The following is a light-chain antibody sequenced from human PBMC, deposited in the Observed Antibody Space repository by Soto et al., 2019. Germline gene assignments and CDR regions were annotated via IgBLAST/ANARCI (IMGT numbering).Light chain of an antibody. CDR1: SGDVGGYNY. J-gene: IGLJ1*01. Sequence: QSVLTQPPSASGSPGQSVTISCTGTSGDVGGYNYVSWYQQHPGKAPKLMIFEVSERPSGVPDRFSASKSGNTASLTVSGLQAEDEADSYCSSYAGSNNYVFGTGTKVTVL. CDR3: SSYAGSNNYV. CDR2: EVS. V-gene: IGLV2-8*01.